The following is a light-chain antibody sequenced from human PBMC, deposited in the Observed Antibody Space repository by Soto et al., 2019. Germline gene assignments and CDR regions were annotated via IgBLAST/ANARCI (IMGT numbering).Light chain of an antibody. J-gene: IGKJ1*01. CDR2: GVS. CDR3: HQYGISPPT. CDR1: QSVSGSD. Sequence: EVVLTQSLGTLSLSPGERATLSCRASQSVSGSDLAWYQQKPGQAPRPLISGVSNRATGTPDRFSGSGSGTDFTLTISSLEPEDFAVFYCHQYGISPPTFGPGTKVEI. V-gene: IGKV3-20*01.